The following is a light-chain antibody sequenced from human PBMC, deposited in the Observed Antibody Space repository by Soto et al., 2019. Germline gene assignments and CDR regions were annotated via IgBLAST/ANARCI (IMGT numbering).Light chain of an antibody. V-gene: IGKV3-15*01. CDR3: QQYYTWPPDT. Sequence: EIVMTQSPATLSVSPGERATLSCRASQSVRSNLAWYQQKPGQAPRLLIYDASTRASGIPDRFSGSGSGTEFILTISSLQSEDFAVYYCQQYYTWPPDTFGQGTKVDIK. J-gene: IGKJ2*01. CDR1: QSVRSN. CDR2: DAS.